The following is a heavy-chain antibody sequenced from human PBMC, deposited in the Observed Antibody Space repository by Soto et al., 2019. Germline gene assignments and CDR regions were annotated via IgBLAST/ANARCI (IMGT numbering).Heavy chain of an antibody. CDR1: GFTFSSYG. V-gene: IGHV3-30*18. CDR2: ISYDGSNK. CDR3: SKVPNRYCSSTSCYAGPFDY. J-gene: IGHJ4*02. Sequence: GGSLRLSCAASGFTFSSYGMHWVRQAPGKGLEWVAVISYDGSNKYYADSVKGRFTISRDNSKNTLYLQMNSLRAEDTAVYYCSKVPNRYCSSTSCYAGPFDYWGQGTLVTVSS. D-gene: IGHD2-2*01.